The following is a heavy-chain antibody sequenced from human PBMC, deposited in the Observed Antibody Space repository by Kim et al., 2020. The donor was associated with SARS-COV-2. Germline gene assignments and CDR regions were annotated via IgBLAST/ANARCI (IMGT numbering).Heavy chain of an antibody. CDR3: AKDLGLWGVGATHDY. D-gene: IGHD1-26*01. CDR2: VYGGGSST. V-gene: IGHV3-23*03. CDR1: GFTVSTYA. J-gene: IGHJ4*02. Sequence: GGSLRLSCAASGFTVSTYAMSWVRQAPGKGLEWVSVVYGGGSSTYYADSVKGRFTVSRDDSKKMVYLQMNSLRAEDTAVYYCAKDLGLWGVGATHDYWGQGTLVTVSS.